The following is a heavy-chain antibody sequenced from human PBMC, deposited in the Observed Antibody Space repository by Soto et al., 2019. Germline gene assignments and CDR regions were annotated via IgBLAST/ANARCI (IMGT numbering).Heavy chain of an antibody. CDR3: ARERGPEELLGHFDL. V-gene: IGHV1-69*01. CDR1: GGIFSSYA. Sequence: QEQLVQSGAEVKKPGSSVKVSCKASGGIFSSYALSWVRQAPGQGLEWMGGIIPIFGTSHYAQKFQGRVTITADESTSTAYMELSSLTSEDTAVYYCARERGPEELLGHFDLWGQGTLVTVSS. D-gene: IGHD1-26*01. J-gene: IGHJ4*02. CDR2: IIPIFGTS.